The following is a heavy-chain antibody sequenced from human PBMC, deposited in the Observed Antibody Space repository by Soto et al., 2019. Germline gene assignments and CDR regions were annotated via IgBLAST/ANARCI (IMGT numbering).Heavy chain of an antibody. D-gene: IGHD6-6*01. J-gene: IGHJ6*02. CDR2: IVPIFGTA. V-gene: IGHV1-69*13. CDR1: GGTFSSYA. CDR3: ARGASKGAARLRYYYGMDV. Sequence: SVKVSCKASGGTFSSYAISWVRQAPGQGLEWMGGIVPIFGTANYAQKFQGRVTITADESTSTAYMELSSLRSEDTAVYYCARGASKGAARLRYYYGMDVWGQGTTVTVSS.